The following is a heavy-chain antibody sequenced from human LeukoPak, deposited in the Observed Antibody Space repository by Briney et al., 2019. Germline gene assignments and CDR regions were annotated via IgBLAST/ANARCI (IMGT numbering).Heavy chain of an antibody. V-gene: IGHV1-69*02. CDR3: ARPLSYTSCVDY. J-gene: IGHJ4*02. Sequence: ASVTVSYKASGGTFNNYTIRWVGQAPGQGREWMGGIIPILGIANYAQKFQGRVTITADKSTSTAYMELSTLRSEDTAVYYCARPLSYTSCVDYWGQGTLVTVSS. D-gene: IGHD2-2*02. CDR2: IIPILGIA. CDR1: GGTFNNYT.